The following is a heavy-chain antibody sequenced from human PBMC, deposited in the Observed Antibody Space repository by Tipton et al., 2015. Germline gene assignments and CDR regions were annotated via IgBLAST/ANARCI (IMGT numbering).Heavy chain of an antibody. CDR2: VNYIGST. Sequence: TLSLTCSVSGGFISDYYWSWIRQPPGKGLEWIGYVNYIGSTDYNPSLKSRVIMSIDTSNDHFSLKLSSVTAADTAVYYCARGADYYDSSDYYYVVPFDYWGQGTLVTVSS. D-gene: IGHD3-22*01. J-gene: IGHJ4*02. V-gene: IGHV4-59*01. CDR3: ARGADYYDSSDYYYVVPFDY. CDR1: GGFISDYY.